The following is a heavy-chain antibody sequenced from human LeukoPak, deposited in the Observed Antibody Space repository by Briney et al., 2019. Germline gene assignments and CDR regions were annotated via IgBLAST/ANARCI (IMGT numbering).Heavy chain of an antibody. CDR3: ARYTTLVRGAVHNWFDP. CDR1: GGSISSYY. CDR2: IYTSGRT. J-gene: IGHJ5*02. Sequence: SETLSLTCTVSGGSISSYYWSWIRQPAGKGLEWIGRIYTSGRTNYNPSPKSRVTMSVDTSKNQFSLNLSSVTAADTAVYYCARYTTLVRGAVHNWFDPWGQGTLVTVSS. V-gene: IGHV4-4*07. D-gene: IGHD3-10*01.